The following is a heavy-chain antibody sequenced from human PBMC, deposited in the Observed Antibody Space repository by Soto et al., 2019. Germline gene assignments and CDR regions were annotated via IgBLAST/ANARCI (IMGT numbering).Heavy chain of an antibody. V-gene: IGHV3-48*02. CDR3: ARDAGAWELLSY. CDR1: GFTFSSYS. CDR2: ISSSSTI. J-gene: IGHJ4*02. D-gene: IGHD1-26*01. Sequence: GGSLRLSCAASGFTFSSYSMNWVRQAPGKGLEWVSYISSSSTIYYADSVKGRFTISRDNAKNSLYLQMNSLRDEDTAVYYCARDAGAWELLSYWGQGTLVTVSS.